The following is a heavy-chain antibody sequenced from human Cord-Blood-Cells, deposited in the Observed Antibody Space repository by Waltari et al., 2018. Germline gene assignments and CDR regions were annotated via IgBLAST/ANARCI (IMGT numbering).Heavy chain of an antibody. J-gene: IGHJ6*02. CDR3: TTDWGYYGMDV. CDR2: IKSNTDGGTT. Sequence: EVQLVESGGGLVKPGGSLRLSCAASGFTFSNAWMSWVRQAPGKGLEWVGRIKSNTDGGTTDYAAPVKGRFTISRDDSKNTLYLQMNSLKTEDTAVYYCTTDWGYYGMDVWGQGTTVTVSS. D-gene: IGHD3-16*01. CDR1: GFTFSNAW. V-gene: IGHV3-15*01.